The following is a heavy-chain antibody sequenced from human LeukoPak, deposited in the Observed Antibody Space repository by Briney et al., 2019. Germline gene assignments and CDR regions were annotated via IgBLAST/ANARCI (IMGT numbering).Heavy chain of an antibody. V-gene: IGHV1-18*01. CDR2: ISAYNGNT. J-gene: IGHJ6*03. CDR3: ARQKYYDYVWDTNGYYMDV. Sequence: ASVKVSCKASGYTFTSYGISWVRQAPGQGLEWMGWISAYNGNTNYAQKLQGRVTMTTDTSTSTAYMELRSLRSDDTAVYYCARQKYYDYVWDTNGYYMDVWGKGTTVTISS. D-gene: IGHD3-16*01. CDR1: GYTFTSYG.